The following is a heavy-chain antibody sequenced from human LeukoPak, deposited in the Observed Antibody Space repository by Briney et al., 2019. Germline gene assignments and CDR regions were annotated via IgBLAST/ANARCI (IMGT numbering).Heavy chain of an antibody. Sequence: SETLSLTCTVSGGSISSSSYYWGWIRQPPGKGLEWIGYIYYSGSTNYNPSLKSRVTISVDTSKNQFSLKLSSVTAADTAVYYCAREVPSYYYYMDVWGKGTTVTVSS. V-gene: IGHV4-61*01. D-gene: IGHD3-10*01. J-gene: IGHJ6*03. CDR2: IYYSGST. CDR1: GGSISSSSYY. CDR3: AREVPSYYYYMDV.